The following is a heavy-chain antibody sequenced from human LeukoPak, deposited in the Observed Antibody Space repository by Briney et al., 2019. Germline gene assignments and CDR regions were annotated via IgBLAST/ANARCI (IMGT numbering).Heavy chain of an antibody. CDR1: GFTFSSYW. V-gene: IGHV3-7*01. CDR3: ARDKGGMVPFDY. J-gene: IGHJ4*02. Sequence: PGGSLRLSCAASGFTFSSYWMSWVRQAPGKGLEWVANIKQDGSEKYYVDSVKGRFTIARDDAKNSLYLQMNSLRAEDTAVYFCARDKGGMVPFDYWGQGTLVTVSS. D-gene: IGHD3-10*01. CDR2: IKQDGSEK.